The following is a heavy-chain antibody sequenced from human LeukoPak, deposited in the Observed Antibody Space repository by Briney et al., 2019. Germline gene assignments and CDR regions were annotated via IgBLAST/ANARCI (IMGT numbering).Heavy chain of an antibody. J-gene: IGHJ4*02. D-gene: IGHD3-16*01. CDR1: GGTFSSYA. CDR3: ARTANGVGGKAYYFDY. Sequence: ASVKVSCKASGGTFSSYAISSVRHAPGQGLEWMGRIIPIFGTANYAQKFQGRVTITTDESTSTDYMELSSLRSEDTAVCYCARTANGVGGKAYYFDYWGQGTLVTVSS. V-gene: IGHV1-69*05. CDR2: IIPIFGTA.